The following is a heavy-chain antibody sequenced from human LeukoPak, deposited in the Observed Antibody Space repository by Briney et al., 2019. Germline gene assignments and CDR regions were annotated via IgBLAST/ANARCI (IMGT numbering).Heavy chain of an antibody. D-gene: IGHD1-1*01. CDR1: GGSISSGDYS. V-gene: IGHV4-30-2*01. CDR2: IYHSGSA. CDR3: ARVGSGTTFDP. Sequence: SQTLSLTCAVSGGSISSGDYSGSWIRQPPGKGLEWIGYIYHSGSAYYNPSLKSRVTISVDRSKNQFSLKLSSVTAADTAVYYCARVGSGTTFDPWGQGTLVTVSS. J-gene: IGHJ5*02.